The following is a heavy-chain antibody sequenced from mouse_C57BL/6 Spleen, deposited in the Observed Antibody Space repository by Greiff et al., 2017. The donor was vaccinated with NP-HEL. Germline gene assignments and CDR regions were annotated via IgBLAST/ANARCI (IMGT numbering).Heavy chain of an antibody. CDR1: GYTFTDYY. D-gene: IGHD2-4*01. Sequence: VQLQQSGAELVRPGASVKLSCKASGYTFTDYYINWVKQRPGQGLEWIARIYPGSGNTYYNEKFKGKATLTAEKSSSTAYMQLSSLTSEDSAVYFCARFDDYPYYYAMDYWGQGTSVTVSS. V-gene: IGHV1-76*01. J-gene: IGHJ4*01. CDR3: ARFDDYPYYYAMDY. CDR2: IYPGSGNT.